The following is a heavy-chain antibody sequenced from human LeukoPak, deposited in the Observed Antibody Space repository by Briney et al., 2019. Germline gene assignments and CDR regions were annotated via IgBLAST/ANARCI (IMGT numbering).Heavy chain of an antibody. CDR1: GGTFSSYA. J-gene: IGHJ4*02. Sequence: SVKVSCKDSGGTFSSYAISWVRQAPGQGLEWMGGIIPIFGTANYAQKFQGRVTITTDESTSTAYMELSSLRSEDTAVYYCASKSRGSSWFFDYWGQGTLVTVSS. CDR2: IIPIFGTA. D-gene: IGHD6-13*01. CDR3: ASKSRGSSWFFDY. V-gene: IGHV1-69*05.